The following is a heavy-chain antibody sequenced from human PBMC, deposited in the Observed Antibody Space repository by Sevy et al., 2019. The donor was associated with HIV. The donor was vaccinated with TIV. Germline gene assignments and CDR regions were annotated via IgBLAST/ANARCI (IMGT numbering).Heavy chain of an antibody. D-gene: IGHD2-2*01. V-gene: IGHV1-2*06. Sequence: ASVKVSCKASGYTFTGYYMHWVRQAPGQGLEWMGRINPNSGGTNYAQKFQGRVTMTRETSISTAYMELSRLGSDDTAVYYCARGDIVVVPAARYYYYYGMDVWGQGTTVTVSS. CDR1: GYTFTGYY. CDR3: ARGDIVVVPAARYYYYYGMDV. CDR2: INPNSGGT. J-gene: IGHJ6*02.